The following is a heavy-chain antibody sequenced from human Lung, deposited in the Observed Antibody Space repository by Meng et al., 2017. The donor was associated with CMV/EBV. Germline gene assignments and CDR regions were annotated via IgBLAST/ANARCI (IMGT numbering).Heavy chain of an antibody. CDR1: GFTFSTYW. D-gene: IGHD2-15*01. Sequence: GESLKISCAASGFTFSTYWMHWVRLVPGKGLVWVSRIDSDGININYADSVKGRFTISRDNARNTLYLQMDSLRVEDTAVYYCASARGVVRYAFDIWGQETRVTVSS. V-gene: IGHV3-74*01. J-gene: IGHJ3*02. CDR2: IDSDGINI. CDR3: ASARGVVRYAFDI.